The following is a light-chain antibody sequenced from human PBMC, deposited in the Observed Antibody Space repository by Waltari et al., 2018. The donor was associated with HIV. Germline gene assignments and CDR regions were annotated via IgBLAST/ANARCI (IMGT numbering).Light chain of an antibody. J-gene: IGLJ3*02. Sequence: QSALTQPASVSGSPGQSITISCTGTSSDVGNYNYVSWFQQPPDKAPTLILFVVNKRPSGVSSRFSGSKSAKTASLTISGLQPEDEGDYFCTSYTSSDTWVFGGGTKVTVL. CDR1: SSDVGNYNY. CDR3: TSYTSSDTWV. V-gene: IGLV2-14*03. CDR2: VVN.